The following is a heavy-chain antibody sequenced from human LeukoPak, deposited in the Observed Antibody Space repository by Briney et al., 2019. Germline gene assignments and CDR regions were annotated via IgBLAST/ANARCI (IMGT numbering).Heavy chain of an antibody. CDR3: ARARDGHINNWFDP. V-gene: IGHV4-59*01. Sequence: SETLSLTCTVSGGSINSYYWSWIRQPPGKGLEWIGYIYYSGSTEYNPSLKSRVTISVDTSKDQFSLKMSSVTAADTAVYYCARARDGHINNWFDPWGQGTLVTVSS. D-gene: IGHD5-24*01. J-gene: IGHJ5*02. CDR1: GGSINSYY. CDR2: IYYSGST.